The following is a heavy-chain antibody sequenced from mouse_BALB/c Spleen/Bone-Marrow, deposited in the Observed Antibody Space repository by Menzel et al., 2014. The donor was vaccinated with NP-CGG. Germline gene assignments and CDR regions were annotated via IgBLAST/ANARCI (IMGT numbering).Heavy chain of an antibody. V-gene: IGHV14-3*02. CDR1: GFNIKDTY. CDR2: IDPANGNT. J-gene: IGHJ4*01. CDR3: ARGLLQYYYAMDY. D-gene: IGHD2-3*01. Sequence: VQLQQSGAELVKPGASVKLSCTASGFNIKDTYMHWVKQRPEQGLEWIGRIDPANGNTKYDPKFQGKATITADTSSNTPYLQLSSLTSEDTAVYYCARGLLQYYYAMDYWGQGTSVTVSS.